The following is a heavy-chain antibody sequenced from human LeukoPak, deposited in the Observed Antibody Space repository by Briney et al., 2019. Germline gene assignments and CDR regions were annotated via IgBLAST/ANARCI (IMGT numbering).Heavy chain of an antibody. CDR3: ARGEDSYYYDSSGYYPFDY. CDR1: GGTFSSYA. J-gene: IGHJ4*02. D-gene: IGHD3-22*01. V-gene: IGHV1-69*04. Sequence: ASVKVSCKASGGTFSSYAISWVRQAPGQGLEWMGRIIPILGIANYAQKFQGRVTITADKSTSTAYMELSSLRSEDTAVYYCARGEDSYYYDSSGYYPFDYWGQGTLVTVSS. CDR2: IIPILGIA.